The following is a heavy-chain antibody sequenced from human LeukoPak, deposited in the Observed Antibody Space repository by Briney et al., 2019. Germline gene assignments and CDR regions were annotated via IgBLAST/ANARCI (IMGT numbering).Heavy chain of an antibody. CDR3: ASAMTTVVRAFDI. J-gene: IGHJ3*02. V-gene: IGHV1-46*01. D-gene: IGHD4-23*01. CDR1: GYTLTELS. CDR2: INPSGGST. Sequence: ASVMVSCKVSGYTLTELSMHWVRQAPGQGLEWMGIINPSGGSTSYAQKFQGRVTMTRDTSTSTVYMELSSLRSEDTAVYYCASAMTTVVRAFDIWGQGTMVTVSS.